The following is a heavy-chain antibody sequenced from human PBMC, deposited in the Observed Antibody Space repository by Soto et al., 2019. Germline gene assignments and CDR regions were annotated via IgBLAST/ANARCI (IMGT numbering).Heavy chain of an antibody. D-gene: IGHD3-10*02. V-gene: IGHV1-69*06. CDR2: VISASGSV. Sequence: QVQVVQSGAEVKKPGSSVKISCKASGRIFSSFPTSWVRQVPGQGLEWMGGVISASGSVTYAPKFQGRVTMGAVNSAGIGYMELTSLTSEDTPIYYCARVVSRDAYHYVLAQWGPGNMVTVSS. CDR1: GRIFSSFP. CDR3: ARVVSRDAYHYVLAQ. J-gene: IGHJ1*01.